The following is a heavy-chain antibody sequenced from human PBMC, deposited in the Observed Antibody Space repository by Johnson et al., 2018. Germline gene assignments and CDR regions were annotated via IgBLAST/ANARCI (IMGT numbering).Heavy chain of an antibody. CDR1: GFTFSNYG. Sequence: VQLVESGGGVVQPGRSLRLSCAASGFTFSNYGMHWVRQAPGKGLEWVAVIWYDGSNKYYVDSVKGRFTISRDNSKNTLYLQMNSLRAEDTAVYYCARDQVAAGGKPYYYYYGMDVWGQGTTVTVSS. J-gene: IGHJ6*02. CDR2: IWYDGSNK. CDR3: ARDQVAAGGKPYYYYYGMDV. V-gene: IGHV3-33*01. D-gene: IGHD6-13*01.